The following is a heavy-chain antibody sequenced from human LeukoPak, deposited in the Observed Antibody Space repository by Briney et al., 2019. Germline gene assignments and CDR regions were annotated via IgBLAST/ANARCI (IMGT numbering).Heavy chain of an antibody. CDR2: MYYSGST. V-gene: IGHV4-39*01. Sequence: SETLSLTCTVSGGSISRSSYYWGWIRQPPGKGLEWIGSMYYSGSTYYNPSLKSRVTISVDTSKNQFSLKLNSVTAADTAVYYCARHEYYYDSSGYPSYYMDVWGKGTTVTVSS. J-gene: IGHJ6*03. CDR1: GGSISRSSYY. CDR3: ARHEYYYDSSGYPSYYMDV. D-gene: IGHD3-22*01.